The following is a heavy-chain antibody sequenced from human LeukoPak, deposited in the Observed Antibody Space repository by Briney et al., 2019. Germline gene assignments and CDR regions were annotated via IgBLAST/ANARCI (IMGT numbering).Heavy chain of an antibody. Sequence: SETLSLTCTVSGDSIGRYYWSWIRQPRGQGMEWIGSIFDSGTTNINPSLNSRVTISVDTSKNQFSLKLRSVTTADTAVYYCARGSGSSTITPFDFWGQGALVTVSS. D-gene: IGHD3-10*01. CDR1: GDSIGRYY. J-gene: IGHJ4*02. CDR2: IFDSGTT. V-gene: IGHV4-59*01. CDR3: ARGSGSSTITPFDF.